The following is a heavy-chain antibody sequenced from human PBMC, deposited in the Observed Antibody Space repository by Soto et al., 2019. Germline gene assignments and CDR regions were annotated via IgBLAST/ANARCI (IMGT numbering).Heavy chain of an antibody. CDR3: ARAGYCTSSSCYLFEY. J-gene: IGHJ4*02. D-gene: IGHD2-2*03. CDR2: SFHSGST. CDR1: GGSISSGGYY. V-gene: IGHV4-31*03. Sequence: QVQLQESGPGLVKPPQTLSLTCNVSGGSISSGGYYWTWIRQRPGKGLEWIGYSFHSGSTYYNPSLKSRVTISVDTSKNQFALKLTSVTAADTAMYYCARAGYCTSSSCYLFEYWGQGTLVTVSS.